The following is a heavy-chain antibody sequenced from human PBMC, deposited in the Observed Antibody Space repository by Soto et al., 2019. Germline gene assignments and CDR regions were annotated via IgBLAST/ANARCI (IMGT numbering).Heavy chain of an antibody. D-gene: IGHD5-12*01. CDR3: ARLVATINQGEYYYGMDV. CDR2: IYYSGST. CDR1: GSSISSSSYY. Sequence: SETLSLTCTVSGSSISSSSYYWGWIRQPPGKGLEWIGSIYYSGSTYYNPSLKSRVTISVDTSKNQFSLKLSSVTAADTAVYYCARLVATINQGEYYYGMDVWGQGTTVTVSS. V-gene: IGHV4-39*01. J-gene: IGHJ6*02.